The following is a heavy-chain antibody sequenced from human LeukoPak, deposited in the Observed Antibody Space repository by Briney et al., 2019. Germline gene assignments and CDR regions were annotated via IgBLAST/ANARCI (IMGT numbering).Heavy chain of an antibody. CDR1: GFTFSSYA. V-gene: IGHV3-30-3*01. Sequence: PGRSLRLSCAASGFTFSSYAMHWVRQAPGKGLEWVAVISYDGSNKYYADSVKGRFTISRDNSKNTLYLQMNSLRAEDTAVYYCSRDLWLSGIYYFDYWGQGTLVTVSS. J-gene: IGHJ4*02. CDR2: ISYDGSNK. CDR3: SRDLWLSGIYYFDY. D-gene: IGHD2-21*01.